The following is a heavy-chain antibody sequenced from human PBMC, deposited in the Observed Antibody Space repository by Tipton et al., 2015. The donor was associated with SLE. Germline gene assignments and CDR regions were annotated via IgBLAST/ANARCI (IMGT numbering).Heavy chain of an antibody. CDR3: VGSTAGGFFDY. J-gene: IGHJ4*02. Sequence: TLSLTCAVYGGSFSGYYWSWIRQPPGKGLEWIGEINHSGSTNYNPSLKSRVTISVDTSKNQFSLKLSSVTAADTSVYYCVGSTAGGFFDYWGQGTLFTVSS. V-gene: IGHV4-34*01. CDR1: GGSFSGYY. CDR2: INHSGST. D-gene: IGHD2-2*01.